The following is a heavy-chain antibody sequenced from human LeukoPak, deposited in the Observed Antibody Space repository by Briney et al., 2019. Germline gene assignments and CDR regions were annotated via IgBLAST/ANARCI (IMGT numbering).Heavy chain of an antibody. D-gene: IGHD3-10*01. CDR1: GFTVSSNY. V-gene: IGHV3-53*01. CDR2: IYSGGST. CDR3: ARSPMVRGAGYYYYYMDV. J-gene: IGHJ6*03. Sequence: PGGSLRLSCAASGFTVSSNYMGWVRQAPGKGLEWVSVIYSGGSTYYADSVKGRFTISRDNSKNTLYLQMNSLRAEDTAVYYCARSPMVRGAGYYYYYMDVWGKGTTVTVSS.